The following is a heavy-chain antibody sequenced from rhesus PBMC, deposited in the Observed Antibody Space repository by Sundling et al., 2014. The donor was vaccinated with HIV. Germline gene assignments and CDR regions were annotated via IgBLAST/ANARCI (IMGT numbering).Heavy chain of an antibody. CDR3: ARERGSRVDF. J-gene: IGHJ4*01. CDR1: GVSINTYW. V-gene: IGHV4-80*01. D-gene: IGHD5-42*01. Sequence: QVQLQESGPGLVKPSETLSLSCAVSGVSINTYWWGWIRQAPGKGLEWIAEINGNSGSTNYNPSLKSRVTISKDTSKNQFSLKLISVTAADTAVYYCARERGSRVDFWGQGSPGHRLL. CDR2: INGNSGST.